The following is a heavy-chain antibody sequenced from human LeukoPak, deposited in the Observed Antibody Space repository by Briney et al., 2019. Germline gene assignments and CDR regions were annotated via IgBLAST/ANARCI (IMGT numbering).Heavy chain of an antibody. D-gene: IGHD4-11*01. Sequence: PGGSLRLSCAASGFSFNKYCMSWVRQAPGKGLEWVSAISGDVRSTFYADSVKGRFTISRDNSKNTLSLQMNSLRADDTAIYYCVKRVDYSEKYYFDSWGRGTLVTVSS. CDR1: GFSFNKYC. CDR2: ISGDVRST. V-gene: IGHV3-23*01. J-gene: IGHJ4*02. CDR3: VKRVDYSEKYYFDS.